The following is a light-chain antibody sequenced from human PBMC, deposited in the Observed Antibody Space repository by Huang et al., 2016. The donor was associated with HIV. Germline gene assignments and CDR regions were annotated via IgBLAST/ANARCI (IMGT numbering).Light chain of an antibody. CDR1: QSISYY. J-gene: IGKJ5*01. CDR2: SAA. V-gene: IGKV1-39*01. CDR3: QQSYGALSS. Sequence: IQMSQSPASLSASVGDRVSITCRASQSISYYLNWYQQKPVKAPKLVISSAATRHSGVPERLGGAGSDTVFTLTIMGLQFDDFGTYYCQQSYGALSSFGPGTRL.